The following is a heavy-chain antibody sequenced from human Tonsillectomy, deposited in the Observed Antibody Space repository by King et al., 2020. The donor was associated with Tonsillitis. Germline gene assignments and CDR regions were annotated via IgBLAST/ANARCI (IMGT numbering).Heavy chain of an antibody. D-gene: IGHD6-13*01. V-gene: IGHV4-4*02. CDR3: ARDNWYSSSWYNWFDP. CDR2: IYHSGST. Sequence: VQLQESGPGLVKPSGTLSLICAVSGGSISSSNWWSWVRQPPGKGLGWIGEIYHSGSTNYNPSLKSRVTISVDKSKNQFSLKLSSVTAADTAVYYCARDNWYSSSWYNWFDPWGQGTLVTVSS. CDR1: GGSISSSNW. J-gene: IGHJ5*02.